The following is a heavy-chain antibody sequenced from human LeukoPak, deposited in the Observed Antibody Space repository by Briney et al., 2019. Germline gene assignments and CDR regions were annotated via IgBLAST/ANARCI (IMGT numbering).Heavy chain of an antibody. CDR2: FSTGGSA. Sequence: SETLSLTCTVSSGSISSGFFHWTWIRQPAGKGLEWIGRFSTGGSANYNPSLKSRVSISVDTSKNQFSLKLSSVTAADTAVYYCARGAMIRALADWGQGTLVTVSS. CDR1: SGSISSGFFH. V-gene: IGHV4-61*02. D-gene: IGHD3-10*01. CDR3: ARGAMIRALAD. J-gene: IGHJ4*02.